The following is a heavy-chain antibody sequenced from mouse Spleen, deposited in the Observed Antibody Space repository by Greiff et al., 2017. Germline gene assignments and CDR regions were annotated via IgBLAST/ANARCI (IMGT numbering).Heavy chain of an antibody. CDR2: INPGSGGT. CDR3: ARERYYGTPFAY. D-gene: IGHD1-1*01. CDR1: GYAFTNYL. V-gene: IGHV1-54*03. Sequence: QVQLQQSGAELVRPGTSVKVSCKASGYAFTNYLIEWVKQRPGQGLEWIGVINPGSGGTNYNEKFKGKATLTADKSSSTAYMQLSSLTSDDSAVYFCARERYYGTPFAYWGQGTLVTVSA. J-gene: IGHJ3*01.